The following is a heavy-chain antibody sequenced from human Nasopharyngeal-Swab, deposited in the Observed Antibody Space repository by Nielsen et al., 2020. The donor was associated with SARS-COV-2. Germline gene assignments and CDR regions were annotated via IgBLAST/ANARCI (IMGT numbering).Heavy chain of an antibody. Sequence: GESLKISCTASGLTFSSSTMSWVRQAPGTGPEWVSAFADNDNKTYYAGSVKGRFTISRDNSNSMLFLQMSSLRVEDTALYYCVKEGPRGYAAWWGRGTLVTVSP. V-gene: IGHV3-23*01. D-gene: IGHD3-22*01. CDR1: GLTFSSST. CDR2: FADNDNKT. CDR3: VKEGPRGYAAW. J-gene: IGHJ4*02.